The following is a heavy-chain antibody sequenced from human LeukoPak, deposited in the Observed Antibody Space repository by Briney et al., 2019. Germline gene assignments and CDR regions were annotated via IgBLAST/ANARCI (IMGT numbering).Heavy chain of an antibody. CDR1: EFTFSSYG. D-gene: IGHD6-13*01. CDR2: ISYDGTIK. CDR3: AKDGSSTSAAGDFDY. V-gene: IGHV3-30*18. J-gene: IGHJ4*02. Sequence: GGSLRLSCAASEFTFSSYGMHWVRQAPGKGLEWVAVISYDGTIKYYADSVKGRFTISRDSSKNTLYLQMNSLRAEDTAVYYCAKDGSSTSAAGDFDYWGQGTLAIVSS.